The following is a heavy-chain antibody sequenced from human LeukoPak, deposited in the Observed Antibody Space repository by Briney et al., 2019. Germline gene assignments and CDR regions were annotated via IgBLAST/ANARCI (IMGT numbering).Heavy chain of an antibody. CDR1: GFTVSSNY. D-gene: IGHD6-19*01. CDR2: IYSGGST. J-gene: IGHJ4*02. CDR3: AREPSSGTATGFDY. V-gene: IGHV3-53*01. Sequence: GGSLRLSCAASGFTVSSNYMSWVRQAPGKGLEWVSVIYSGGSTYYADSVKGRFTISRDNSKNTLYLQMNSLRAEDTAVYYCAREPSSGTATGFDYWGQGTLVTVSS.